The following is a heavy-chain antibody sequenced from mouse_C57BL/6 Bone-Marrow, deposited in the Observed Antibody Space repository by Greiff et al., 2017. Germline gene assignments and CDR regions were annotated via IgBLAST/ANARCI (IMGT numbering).Heavy chain of an antibody. Sequence: EVQLVESGGGLVKPGGSLKLSCAASGFTFSSYAMSWVRQTPEKRLEWVATISDGGSYTYYPDNVKGRFTISRDNAKNNLYLQMSHLKSEDTAMYYCAREWDYYGSSWYFDVWGTGTTVTVSS. J-gene: IGHJ1*03. CDR2: ISDGGSYT. D-gene: IGHD1-1*01. CDR1: GFTFSSYA. V-gene: IGHV5-4*01. CDR3: AREWDYYGSSWYFDV.